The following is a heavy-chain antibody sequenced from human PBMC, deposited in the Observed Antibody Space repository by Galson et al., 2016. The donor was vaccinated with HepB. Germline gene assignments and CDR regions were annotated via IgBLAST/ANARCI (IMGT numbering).Heavy chain of an antibody. CDR3: ARQHDSSGYSPIVF. CDR1: GYSFSSYW. CDR2: IYPHDSDT. J-gene: IGHJ4*02. D-gene: IGHD3-22*01. V-gene: IGHV5-51*01. Sequence: QSGAEVKKPGESLKISCKGSGYSFSSYWIGWVRQMPGKGLEWMGIIYPHDSDTRYSPSFQGRVTISADKSITTAYLQWSSLKASDTAMYYCARQHDSSGYSPIVFWGQGTLVTVSS.